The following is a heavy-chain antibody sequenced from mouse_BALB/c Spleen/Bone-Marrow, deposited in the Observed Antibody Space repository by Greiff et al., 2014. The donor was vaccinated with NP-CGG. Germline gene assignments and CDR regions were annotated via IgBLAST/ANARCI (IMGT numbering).Heavy chain of an antibody. CDR2: IDPENGNT. CDR1: GFNIKDYY. D-gene: IGHD1-1*01. V-gene: IGHV14-1*02. J-gene: IGHJ2*01. CDR3: TRWVYYGSSYFDY. Sequence: EVKVEESGAEFVRPGALVKLSCNASGFNIKDYYMHWVKQRPEQGLEWIGWIDPENGNTIYDPKFPGKASITADTSSNTAYLQLSSLTSEGTAVYYCTRWVYYGSSYFDYWGQGTTLTVSS.